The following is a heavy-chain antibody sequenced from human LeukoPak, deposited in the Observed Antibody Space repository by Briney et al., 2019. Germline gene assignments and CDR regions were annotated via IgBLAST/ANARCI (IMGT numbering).Heavy chain of an antibody. J-gene: IGHJ4*02. V-gene: IGHV3-33*01. CDR1: GLTFSSYG. CDR2: IWYDGSNK. Sequence: PGGSLRLSCAASGLTFSSYGMHWVRQAPGKGLEWVAVIWYDGSNKYYADSVKGRFTISRDNSKNTLYLQMNSLRAEDTAVYYRARDSIVVAAMPDYWGQGTLVTVSS. D-gene: IGHD2-15*01. CDR3: ARDSIVVAAMPDY.